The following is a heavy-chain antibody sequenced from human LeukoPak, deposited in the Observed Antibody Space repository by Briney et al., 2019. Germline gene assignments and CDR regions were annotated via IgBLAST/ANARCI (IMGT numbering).Heavy chain of an antibody. J-gene: IGHJ3*01. CDR1: GFTVSSNY. CDR2: IYGGGNI. Sequence: PGGSLRLSCAASGFTVSSNYMNWVRQAPGKGLEWVSVIYGGGNIYYADSVKGRFTISRDTSKNTLFLEMNSLRAEDTAVYYCAKVDPSVLGAFDVWGQGTMVTVSS. D-gene: IGHD2-2*03. CDR3: AKVDPSVLGAFDV. V-gene: IGHV3-53*01.